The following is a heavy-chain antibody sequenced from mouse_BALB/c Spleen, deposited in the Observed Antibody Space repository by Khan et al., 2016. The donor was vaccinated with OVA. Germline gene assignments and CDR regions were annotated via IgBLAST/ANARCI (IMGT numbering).Heavy chain of an antibody. V-gene: IGHV1-4*01. CDR2: INPSTGYT. CDR3: ARRGLYCIFPY. CDR1: GYTFTSYW. J-gene: IGHJ3*01. D-gene: IGHD2-12*01. Sequence: QMQLEESGAELATPGASVKMSCKASGYTFTSYWMHWIKQRPGQGLEWIGYINPSTGYTEYNQKFKDKATLTTDTSSRTAYMQLSILTSDDSAVYYCARRGLYCIFPYWGQGTLVTVSA.